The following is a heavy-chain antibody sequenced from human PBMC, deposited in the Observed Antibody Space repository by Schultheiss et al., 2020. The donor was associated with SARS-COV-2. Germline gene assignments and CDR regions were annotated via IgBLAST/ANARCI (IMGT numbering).Heavy chain of an antibody. CDR2: IWYDGSNK. V-gene: IGHV3-33*01. CDR1: GFTFSSYG. CDR3: ARQPYGDYDDYYYGMDV. D-gene: IGHD4-17*01. Sequence: GGSLRLSCAASGFTFSSYGMHWVRQAPGKGLEWVAVIWYDGSNKYYADSVKGRFTISRDNSKNTLYLQMNSLRAEDTAVYYCARQPYGDYDDYYYGMDVWGQGTTVTVSS. J-gene: IGHJ6*02.